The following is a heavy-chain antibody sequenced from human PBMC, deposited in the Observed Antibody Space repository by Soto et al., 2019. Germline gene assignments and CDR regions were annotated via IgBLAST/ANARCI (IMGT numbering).Heavy chain of an antibody. D-gene: IGHD2-21*01. CDR3: AKAMIAATLADFFDY. J-gene: IGHJ4*02. CDR1: GFTFSNYG. CDR2: ISGSGGRT. V-gene: IGHV3-23*01. Sequence: EVQLLESGGGLIQPGGSLRLSCEASGFTFSNYGMTWVRLAPGKGLEWVSTISGSGGRTFYADPVKGRFTISRDNSKNTLYLQMNSPRAEDTAVYYCAKAMIAATLADFFDYWGQGTLVTVSS.